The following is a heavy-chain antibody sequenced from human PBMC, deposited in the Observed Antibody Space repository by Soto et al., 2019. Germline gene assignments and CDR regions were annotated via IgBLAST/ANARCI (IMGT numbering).Heavy chain of an antibody. Sequence: SETLSLTCTVSGGSMISYYWIWTRQPPGRGLEWIGFIYYSVSTKYNPPLNSPVTISVDTSKNQFSLKLSSVTAADTAVYYCARDPGYCSGGSCYGSWFDSWGQGTLVTVS. CDR3: ARDPGYCSGGSCYGSWFDS. CDR1: GGSMISYY. D-gene: IGHD2-15*01. CDR2: IYYSVST. V-gene: IGHV4-59*01. J-gene: IGHJ5*01.